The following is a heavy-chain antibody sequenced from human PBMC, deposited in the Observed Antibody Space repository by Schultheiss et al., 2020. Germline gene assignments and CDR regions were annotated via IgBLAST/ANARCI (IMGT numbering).Heavy chain of an antibody. Sequence: GGSLRLSCAASGFTFSSYAMSWVRQAPGKGLEWVSAISSSSSYIYYADSVKGRFTISRDNSKNTLYLQMNSLRAEDTAVYYCAKDSLFHYFDYWGQGTLVTVSS. V-gene: IGHV3-23*01. CDR2: ISSSSSYI. J-gene: IGHJ4*02. CDR1: GFTFSSYA. CDR3: AKDSLFHYFDY.